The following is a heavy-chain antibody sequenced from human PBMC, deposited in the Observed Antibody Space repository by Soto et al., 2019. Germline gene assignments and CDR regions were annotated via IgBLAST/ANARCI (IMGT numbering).Heavy chain of an antibody. J-gene: IGHJ4*01. Sequence: EVQLVESGGDLVKPGGPLRLSRAASGFTFITAWMNWVRQAPGKGLEWVGRIKSKNDGGTTDYAAPVKGRFTISRDDSKNTVYLQMNSLRTEDTALYYCAADLPGHGGGYEFDYWGQGTPVTVSS. CDR2: IKSKNDGGTT. CDR1: GFTFITAW. D-gene: IGHD2-15*01. CDR3: AADLPGHGGGYEFDY. V-gene: IGHV3-15*07.